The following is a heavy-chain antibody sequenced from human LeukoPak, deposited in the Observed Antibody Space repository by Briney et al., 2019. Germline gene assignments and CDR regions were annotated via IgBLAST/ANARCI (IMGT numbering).Heavy chain of an antibody. CDR1: GFIFNTYA. CDR3: ARVVGATIGAGGGAFDI. CDR2: ISSRSSTI. V-gene: IGHV3-48*04. Sequence: GGSLRLSCVASGFIFNTYAMNWVRQAPGKGLEWISYISSRSSTIYQADSVKGRFIISRDNAKNSLFLQMNSLRAEDTAVYYCARVVGATIGAGGGAFDIWGQGTMVTVSS. D-gene: IGHD1-26*01. J-gene: IGHJ3*02.